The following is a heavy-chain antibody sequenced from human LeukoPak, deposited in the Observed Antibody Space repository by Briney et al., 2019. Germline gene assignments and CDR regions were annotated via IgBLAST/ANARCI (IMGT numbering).Heavy chain of an antibody. J-gene: IGHJ5*02. Sequence: ASQTLSLTCTVSGGSFTSGTYHWSWIRQPAGKGLEWIGRIYTTGNTNYNPSFKSRVTMSEDTSKSQFSLRLSSVTAADTAVYYCARHGTGYSSGWFHGGRFDPWGQGTLVTVSS. CDR3: ARHGTGYSSGWFHGGRFDP. CDR1: GGSFTSGTYH. V-gene: IGHV4-61*02. CDR2: IYTTGNT. D-gene: IGHD6-19*01.